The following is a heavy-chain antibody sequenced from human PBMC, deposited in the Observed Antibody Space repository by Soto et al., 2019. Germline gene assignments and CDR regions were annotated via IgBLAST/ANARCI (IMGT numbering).Heavy chain of an antibody. CDR1: GGTFSSYA. CDR3: ARAIGYCSGGSCYNFDY. J-gene: IGHJ4*02. CDR2: IIPIFGTA. V-gene: IGHV1-69*12. Sequence: QVQLVQSGAEVKKPGSSVKVSCKASGGTFSSYAISWVRQAPGQGLEWMGGIIPIFGTANYAQKFQGRVTITADESTRTAYMELSSLRSEDTAVYYCARAIGYCSGGSCYNFDYWGQGTLVTVSS. D-gene: IGHD2-15*01.